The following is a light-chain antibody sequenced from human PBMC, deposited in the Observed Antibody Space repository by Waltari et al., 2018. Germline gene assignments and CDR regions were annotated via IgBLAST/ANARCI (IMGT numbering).Light chain of an antibody. Sequence: DIVMTQSPLSLPVTPGAPASIPCRSSQSLLHSNGYNYLDWYLQKPGQSPQILIYLGSNRASGVPDRFFGSGSGTDFTLHISRVEAEDAGVYYCMEALQSVTFGQGTRLEIK. CDR3: MEALQSVT. J-gene: IGKJ5*01. CDR1: QSLLHSNGYNY. CDR2: LGS. V-gene: IGKV2-28*01.